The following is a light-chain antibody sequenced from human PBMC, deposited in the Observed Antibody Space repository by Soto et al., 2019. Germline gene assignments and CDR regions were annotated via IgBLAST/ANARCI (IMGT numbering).Light chain of an antibody. J-gene: IGLJ1*01. Sequence: SYELTQPPSMSVAPGQTASITCGGNDIGTKSVHWYQQKPGQAPVLVVYEDSDRPSGIPERFSGSNSGNTATLTIIRVEAGDEADYYCQVWDSSRDQHVFGTGTKVTVL. CDR2: EDS. CDR3: QVWDSSRDQHV. V-gene: IGLV3-21*02. CDR1: DIGTKS.